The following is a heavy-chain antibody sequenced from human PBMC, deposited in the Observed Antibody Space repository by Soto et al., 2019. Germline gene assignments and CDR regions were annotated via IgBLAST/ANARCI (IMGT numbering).Heavy chain of an antibody. CDR3: ASPSYGSGSYY. CDR1: GYTFSNYL. D-gene: IGHD3-10*01. V-gene: IGHV1-3*01. J-gene: IGHJ4*02. Sequence: QVQLVQSGAEVKKPGASVKVSCKASGYTFSNYLLHWVRQAPGQGLEWMGWINAGNGHTKYSQKFQGRVTFTRDTSATTAYIELSSLRYEDTAVYYCASPSYGSGSYYWGPGTLVTVSS. CDR2: INAGNGHT.